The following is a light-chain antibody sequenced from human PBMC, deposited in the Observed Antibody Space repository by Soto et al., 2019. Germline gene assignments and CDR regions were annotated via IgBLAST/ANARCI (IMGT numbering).Light chain of an antibody. CDR3: QQSYSTPKT. Sequence: DIQMTQSTSSLSASVGDRVTSTCRASQSISSYLNWYQQRPGKAPKLLIYAASSLQSGVPSRFSGSGSGTDFTLTISSLQPEDFATYYCQQSYSTPKTFGQGTKV. CDR2: AAS. J-gene: IGKJ1*01. CDR1: QSISSY. V-gene: IGKV1-39*01.